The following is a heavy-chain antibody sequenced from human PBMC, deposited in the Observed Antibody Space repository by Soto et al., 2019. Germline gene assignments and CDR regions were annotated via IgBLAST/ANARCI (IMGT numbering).Heavy chain of an antibody. J-gene: IGHJ6*02. CDR1: GYSIRSSDW. Sequence: SETLSLTCAVYGYSIRSSDWWGWIRQPPGKGLEWIGYITHGGSTNYNPSLKRRVTMSVDPSKNQFSLNLTSVTAVDTAVYYCARMPVTTFYYYAMDVWGQGTTVTVSS. V-gene: IGHV4-28*01. CDR2: ITHGGST. D-gene: IGHD1-1*01. CDR3: ARMPVTTFYYYAMDV.